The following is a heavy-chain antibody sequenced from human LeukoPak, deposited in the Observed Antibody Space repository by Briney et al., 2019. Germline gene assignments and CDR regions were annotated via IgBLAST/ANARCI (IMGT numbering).Heavy chain of an antibody. Sequence: GGSLRLSCAASGFTFSSYWMSWVRQAPVKGLEWVANIKQDGSEKYYVDSVKGRFTISRDNAKNSLYLQMNSLRAEDTAVYYSARAARSPDSTYYFDYWGQGTLVTVSS. CDR2: IKQDGSEK. J-gene: IGHJ4*02. CDR3: ARAARSPDSTYYFDY. V-gene: IGHV3-7*01. CDR1: GFTFSSYW.